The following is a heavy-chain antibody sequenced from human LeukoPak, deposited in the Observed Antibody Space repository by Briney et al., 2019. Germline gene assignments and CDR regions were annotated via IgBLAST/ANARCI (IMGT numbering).Heavy chain of an antibody. CDR3: AKDYSSSLTGDH. CDR2: ISGSGGST. CDR1: GFTFSSYA. Sequence: PGGSLRLSCAASGFTFSSYAMSWVRQAPGKGLEWVSAISGSGGSTYYADSVKGRFTISRDNSKNTLYLQMNSLRAKDTAVYYCAKDYSSSLTGDHWGQGTLVTVSS. D-gene: IGHD6-13*01. V-gene: IGHV3-23*01. J-gene: IGHJ4*02.